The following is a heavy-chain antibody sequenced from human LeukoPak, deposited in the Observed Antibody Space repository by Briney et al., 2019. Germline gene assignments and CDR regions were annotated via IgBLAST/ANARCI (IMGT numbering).Heavy chain of an antibody. J-gene: IGHJ4*02. CDR3: ARVSPITMIPALDY. CDR1: GYTFTGYY. V-gene: IGHV1-2*02. CDR2: INPNSGGT. Sequence: ASVKVSCKASGYTFTGYYMHWVRQAPGQGLEWMGWINPNSGGTNYAQKFQGRVTMTRDTSISTAYMELSRLRPDDTAVYYCARVSPITMIPALDYWGQGTLVTVSS. D-gene: IGHD3-22*01.